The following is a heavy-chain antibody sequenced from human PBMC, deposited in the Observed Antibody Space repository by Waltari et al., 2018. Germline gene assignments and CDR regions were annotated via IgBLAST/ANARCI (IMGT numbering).Heavy chain of an antibody. CDR2: INPNRGGT. J-gene: IGHJ6*02. CDR1: GYTFPGYY. CDR3: ARACWSGGMDV. Sequence: QVQLVQSGAEVKKPGASVKVSCKASGYTFPGYYMHWVRQAPGKGLEWRGWINPNRGGTNYAQKFQGRVTMTRDTSISTAYMELSRLGSDDTAVYYCARACWSGGMDVWGQGTTVTVSS. V-gene: IGHV1-2*02.